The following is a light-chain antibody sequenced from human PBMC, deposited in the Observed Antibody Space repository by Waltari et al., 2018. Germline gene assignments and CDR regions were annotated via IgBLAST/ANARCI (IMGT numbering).Light chain of an antibody. CDR2: KDT. V-gene: IGLV3-25*03. CDR1: AFPTPS. Sequence: SSELTHPPSVSVSPGQTASITCSADAFPTPSGHWYQQKPGQAPVFVIYKDTERPSGSPERFSGSSSGTTVTLTISGVQAEDEADYYCQSADSSGTYVVFGAGTKLTVL. CDR3: QSADSSGTYVV. J-gene: IGLJ2*01.